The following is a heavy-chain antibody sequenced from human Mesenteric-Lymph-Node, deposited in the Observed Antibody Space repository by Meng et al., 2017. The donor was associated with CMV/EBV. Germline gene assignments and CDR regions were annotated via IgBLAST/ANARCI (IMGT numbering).Heavy chain of an antibody. J-gene: IGHJ4*02. V-gene: IGHV4-39*07. D-gene: IGHD6-19*01. Sequence: GSLRLSCTVSGGSISSSSYYWGWIRQPPGKGLEWIGSIYYSGSTYYNPSLKSRVTISVDTSKNQFSLKLSSVTAADTAVYYCARVGGGWYDYWGQGTLVTVSS. CDR3: ARVGGGWYDY. CDR2: IYYSGST. CDR1: GGSISSSSYY.